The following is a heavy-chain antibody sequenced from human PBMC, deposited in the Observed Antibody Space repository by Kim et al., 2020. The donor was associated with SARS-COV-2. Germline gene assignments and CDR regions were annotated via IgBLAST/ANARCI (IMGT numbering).Heavy chain of an antibody. Sequence: GGSLRLSCAGSGLTFSDHYMDWVRQAPGKGLEWVGRSKNKGNNYSAEYAASVKGRFTISRDDSKNSLYLQMNSLKTEDTAVYYCVRVGEYSAKDWGQGTLVTVSS. CDR1: GLTFSDHY. V-gene: IGHV3-72*01. CDR3: VRVGEYSAKD. CDR2: SKNKGNNYSA. D-gene: IGHD6-6*01. J-gene: IGHJ4*02.